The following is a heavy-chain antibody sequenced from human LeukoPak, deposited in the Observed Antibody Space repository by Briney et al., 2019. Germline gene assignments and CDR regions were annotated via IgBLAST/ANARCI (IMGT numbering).Heavy chain of an antibody. D-gene: IGHD2-21*02. CDR2: IAGSSGYI. CDR1: VFTFSSYT. Sequence: GGSLRLSCAASVFTFSSYTMNWVRQAPGKGLEWVSSIAGSSGYISYADSVKGRFTNSRDNAKKSLYLQMTSLTAEDTAVYYCARDRGAYCGGDCYLGFDYWGRGTLVTVSS. V-gene: IGHV3-21*01. J-gene: IGHJ4*01. CDR3: ARDRGAYCGGDCYLGFDY.